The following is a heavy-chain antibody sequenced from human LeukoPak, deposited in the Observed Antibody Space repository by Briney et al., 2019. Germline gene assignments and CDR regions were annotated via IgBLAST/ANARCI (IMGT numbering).Heavy chain of an antibody. D-gene: IGHD2-15*01. CDR2: IHAGGGT. J-gene: IGHJ5*02. CDR3: ARDSYCTGDSCKSGP. Sequence: PGGSLTLSCVASGFTISGNYMSWVRQAPGKGLEWVSIIHAGGGTYYADSVEGRFAISRDNSKNTLYLQMNSLRVEDTAIYYCARDSYCTGDSCKSGPWGQGILVQVSS. V-gene: IGHV3-66*01. CDR1: GFTISGNY.